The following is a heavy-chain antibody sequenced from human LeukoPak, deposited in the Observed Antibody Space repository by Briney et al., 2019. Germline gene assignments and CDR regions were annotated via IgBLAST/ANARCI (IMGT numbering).Heavy chain of an antibody. Sequence: SETLSLTCAVSGGSISSGDYSWTWIRQPPGKGLEWIGYMFYSGTTYYNPSLKSRVSISVDMSRNQFSLNLSSVTAADTAMYYCARVRSSIYYYSMDVWGKGTTVTVSS. CDR1: GGSISSGDYS. CDR2: MFYSGTT. CDR3: ARVRSSIYYYSMDV. D-gene: IGHD2-2*01. J-gene: IGHJ6*03. V-gene: IGHV4-30-4*07.